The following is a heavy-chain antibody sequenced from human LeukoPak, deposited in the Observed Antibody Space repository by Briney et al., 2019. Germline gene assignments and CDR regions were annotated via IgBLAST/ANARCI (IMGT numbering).Heavy chain of an antibody. CDR2: IDTTTGNP. V-gene: IGHV7-4-1*02. Sequence: RASVKVSCKASGYPFSAHFLNWVRQAPGQGLKWMGNIDTTTGNPRYAQDFTGRFVFSLDTSVSTAYLQITSLKADDTAAYYCVRGTPTPGMDYWGQGTQVTVSS. D-gene: IGHD3-10*01. J-gene: IGHJ4*02. CDR1: GYPFSAHF. CDR3: VRGTPTPGMDY.